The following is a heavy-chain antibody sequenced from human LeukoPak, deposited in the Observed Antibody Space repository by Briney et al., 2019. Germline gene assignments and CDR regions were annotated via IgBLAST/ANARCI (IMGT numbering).Heavy chain of an antibody. CDR2: IYTSGST. CDR3: ARAPDDYGDYVWFDP. V-gene: IGHV4-61*02. Sequence: SETLSLTCTVSGGSISSGSYYWSWIRQPAGKGLEWIGRIYTSGSTNYNPSLKSRVTISVDTSKNQFSLKLSSVTAADTAVYYCARAPDDYGDYVWFDPWGQGTLVTVSS. D-gene: IGHD4-17*01. J-gene: IGHJ5*02. CDR1: GGSISSGSYY.